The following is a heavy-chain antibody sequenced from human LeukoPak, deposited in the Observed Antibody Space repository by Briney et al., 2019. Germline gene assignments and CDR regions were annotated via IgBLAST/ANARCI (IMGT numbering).Heavy chain of an antibody. J-gene: IGHJ4*02. V-gene: IGHV3-49*04. CDR2: IRSQAYGGPT. CDR1: GFTFGDYA. Sequence: GGSLRLSCAASGFTFGDYAMSWVSQAPGKALEWVGFIRSQAYGGPTEYAASVKGRFTISRDDSKSIAYLQMNSLKTEDTAVYYCTRAPGYCSSTSCQGDGYYFDYWGQGTLVTVSS. CDR3: TRAPGYCSSTSCQGDGYYFDY. D-gene: IGHD2-2*01.